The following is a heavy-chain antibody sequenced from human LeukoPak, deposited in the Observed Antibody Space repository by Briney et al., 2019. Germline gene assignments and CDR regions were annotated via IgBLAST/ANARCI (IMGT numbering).Heavy chain of an antibody. J-gene: IGHJ5*02. D-gene: IGHD6-13*01. V-gene: IGHV4-59*12. Sequence: PSETLSLTCTVSGGSISSYYWSWIRQPPGKGLEWIGYIYYSGSTNYNPSLKSRVTISVDTSKNQFSLKLSSVTAADTAVYYCARDLRAAAGGFDPWGQGTLVTVSS. CDR1: GGSISSYY. CDR2: IYYSGST. CDR3: ARDLRAAAGGFDP.